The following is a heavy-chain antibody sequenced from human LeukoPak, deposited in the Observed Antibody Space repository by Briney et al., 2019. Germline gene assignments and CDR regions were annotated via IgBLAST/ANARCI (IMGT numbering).Heavy chain of an antibody. CDR3: ASVDTAMVMMGY. Sequence: SETLSLTCAVYGGSFSGYYWSWIRQPPGKGLEWIGEINHSGSTNYNPSLKSRVTISVDTSKNQFSLKLSSVTAADTAVHYCASVDTAMVMMGYWGQGTLVTVSS. V-gene: IGHV4-34*01. CDR2: INHSGST. CDR1: GGSFSGYY. D-gene: IGHD5-18*01. J-gene: IGHJ4*02.